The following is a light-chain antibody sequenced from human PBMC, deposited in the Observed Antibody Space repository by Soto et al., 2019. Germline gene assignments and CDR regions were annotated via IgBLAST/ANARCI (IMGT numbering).Light chain of an antibody. CDR2: GAS. V-gene: IGKV3-15*01. J-gene: IGKJ1*01. Sequence: EIVLTQSPVSLSLSPGERATLSCRASQGVSANLAWYQQKPGQAPRLLIYGASTRATGIPARFSGSGSETEFTLTISSLQSEDFAVYYCQQYNNWPRTFGQGTTVDIK. CDR3: QQYNNWPRT. CDR1: QGVSAN.